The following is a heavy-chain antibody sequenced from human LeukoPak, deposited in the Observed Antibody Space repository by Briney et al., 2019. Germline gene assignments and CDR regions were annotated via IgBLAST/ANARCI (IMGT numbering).Heavy chain of an antibody. J-gene: IGHJ4*02. CDR3: ARLGYCSGGNCEFTSPDY. Sequence: HPGGSLRLSCAASGFTFNNYAMTWVRQAPGKGLEWVSAVTGSGSNTYYADSVKGRFTISRDNSMNTLYLQMNSLRVEDTAVYYCARLGYCSGGNCEFTSPDYWGQGTLVTVSS. CDR2: VTGSGSNT. D-gene: IGHD2-15*01. CDR1: GFTFNNYA. V-gene: IGHV3-23*01.